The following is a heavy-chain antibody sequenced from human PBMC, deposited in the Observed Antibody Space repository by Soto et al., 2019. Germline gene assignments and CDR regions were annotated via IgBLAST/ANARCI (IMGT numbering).Heavy chain of an antibody. V-gene: IGHV3-33*01. CDR2: IWNDGSNS. CDR1: GFTFNNYG. D-gene: IGHD3-10*01. Sequence: GGSLRLSCAASGFTFNNYGMHWVRQAPGKGLEWLAVIWNDGSNSSYANSVKGRFTISRDNSKNTLYLQWSSLKASDTAMYHCARHSVGVRGVMYYFYGMDVWGQGTTVTVSS. CDR3: ARHSVGVRGVMYYFYGMDV. J-gene: IGHJ6*02.